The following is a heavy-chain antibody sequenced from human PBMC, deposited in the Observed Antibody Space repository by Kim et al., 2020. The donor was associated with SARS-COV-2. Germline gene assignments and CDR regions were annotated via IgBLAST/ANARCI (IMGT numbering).Heavy chain of an antibody. D-gene: IGHD5-12*01. CDR3: ARELYGYSGYDTLGY. V-gene: IGHV3-30*01. Sequence: VKGRFPNARDNSKNTLYLQMNSLRAEDTAVYYCARELYGYSGYDTLGYWGQGTLVTVSS. J-gene: IGHJ4*02.